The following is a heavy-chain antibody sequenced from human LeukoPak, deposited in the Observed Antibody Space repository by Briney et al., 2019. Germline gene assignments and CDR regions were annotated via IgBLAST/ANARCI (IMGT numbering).Heavy chain of an antibody. CDR2: ISYDGSNI. Sequence: PGRSLRLSCAASGFTFSSYAMHWVRQAPGKGLEWVAVISYDGSNIYYADSVKGRFTISRDNSKNTLYLQMNSLRAEDTAVYYCAREEWEAFDYWGQGTLVTVSS. V-gene: IGHV3-30*04. J-gene: IGHJ4*02. CDR1: GFTFSSYA. D-gene: IGHD1-26*01. CDR3: AREEWEAFDY.